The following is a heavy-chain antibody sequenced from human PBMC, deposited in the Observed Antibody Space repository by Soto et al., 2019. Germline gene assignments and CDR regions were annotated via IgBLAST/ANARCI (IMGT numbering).Heavy chain of an antibody. D-gene: IGHD1-26*01. V-gene: IGHV1-18*04. J-gene: IGHJ5*02. Sequence: QLQLVQSAAEVKKPGASVRVSCKAYGYPFIKYGISWIRQAPEQGLEWMGWIKVDSGYTNYAQKCQGRVTMTADTSSDTAFMELRSLRRDDTAVYFCATSYYPGFDLWGQGTLVSVSS. CDR3: ATSYYPGFDL. CDR1: GYPFIKYG. CDR2: IKVDSGYT.